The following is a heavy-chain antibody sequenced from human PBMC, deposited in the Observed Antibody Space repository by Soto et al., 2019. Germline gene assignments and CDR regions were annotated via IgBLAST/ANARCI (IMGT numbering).Heavy chain of an antibody. CDR1: GDTFTFYS. J-gene: IGHJ4*02. CDR3: ASSYGSGYRAFDY. Sequence: QVQLVQSGAEVKRPGSSVKVSCKASGDTFTFYSINWVRQAPVLGLEWMGRINPILSMSNYAHRFQGRVTMNADKSTRTAYMELSSLRSEDTATYYCASSYGSGYRAFDYWGKGGLVTVSS. D-gene: IGHD3-10*01. V-gene: IGHV1-69*02. CDR2: INPILSMS.